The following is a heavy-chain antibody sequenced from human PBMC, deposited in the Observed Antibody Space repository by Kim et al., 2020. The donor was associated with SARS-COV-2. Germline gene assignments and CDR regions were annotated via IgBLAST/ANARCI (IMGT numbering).Heavy chain of an antibody. Sequence: GGSLRLSCAASGFTFSSYSMNWVRQAPGKGLEWVSSISSSSSYIYYADSVKGRFTISRDNAKNSLYLQMNSLRAEDTAVYYCARGENGYSGYDFRAGGDYWGQGTLATVSS. CDR1: GFTFSSYS. CDR2: ISSSSSYI. CDR3: ARGENGYSGYDFRAGGDY. D-gene: IGHD5-12*01. V-gene: IGHV3-21*01. J-gene: IGHJ4*02.